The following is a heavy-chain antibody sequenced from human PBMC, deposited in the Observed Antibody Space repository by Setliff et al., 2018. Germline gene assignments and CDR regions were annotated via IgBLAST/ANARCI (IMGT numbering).Heavy chain of an antibody. CDR3: TTRYHNPGDGYMAVFDF. D-gene: IGHD2-21*01. Sequence: PGGSLRLSCAASGFTFPTYWMTWVRQAPGKGLEWVANIKQDGSEEYYVDSVRGRFTISRDNAHNSLYLQMNNLRVEDTAVYYCTTRYHNPGDGYMAVFDFWGQGSLVTVSS. CDR1: GFTFPTYW. V-gene: IGHV3-7*03. CDR2: IKQDGSEE. J-gene: IGHJ4*02.